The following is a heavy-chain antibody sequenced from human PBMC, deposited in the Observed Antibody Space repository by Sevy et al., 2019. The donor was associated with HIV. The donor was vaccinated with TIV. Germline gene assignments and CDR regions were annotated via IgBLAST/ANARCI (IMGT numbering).Heavy chain of an antibody. CDR1: GYSISSGYY. CDR2: IYPSGST. CDR3: ARRHKVRGVIGWFDP. J-gene: IGHJ5*02. Sequence: SETLSLTCAVSGYSISSGYYWGWIRQPPGKGLEWIGSIYPSGSTYYNPSLKSRVTISVDTSKNQFSLKLSSVTAADTAVYYCARRHKVRGVIGWFDPWGQGTLVTVSS. D-gene: IGHD3-10*01. V-gene: IGHV4-38-2*01.